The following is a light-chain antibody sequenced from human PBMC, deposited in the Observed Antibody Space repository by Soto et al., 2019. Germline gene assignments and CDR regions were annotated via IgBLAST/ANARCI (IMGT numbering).Light chain of an antibody. CDR1: SSDVGGYNY. V-gene: IGLV2-14*01. J-gene: IGLJ1*01. CDR2: EVS. CDR3: SSYTDSSTLGLYV. Sequence: QSVLTQPASASGSPGQSITISCTGTSSDVGGYNYVSWYQQHPGKAPKLMIYEVSNRPSGVSNRFSGSKSGSTASLTISGLQAEDEADYYCSSYTDSSTLGLYVFGTGTKVTVL.